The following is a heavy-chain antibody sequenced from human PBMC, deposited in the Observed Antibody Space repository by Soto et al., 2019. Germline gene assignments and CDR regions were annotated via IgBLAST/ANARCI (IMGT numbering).Heavy chain of an antibody. J-gene: IGHJ5*02. Sequence: GASLQVSCKTYCYTVPTCGINWFRQAPGQGLEWMGWISPYNGNTKYAQSLQGRVTMTTDTSTSTAYMELRSLRSDDTAVYYCARVPTHTHGDSDKNNWFDHWGQGNLVTV. D-gene: IGHD3-9*01. V-gene: IGHV1-18*04. CDR1: CYTVPTCG. CDR3: ARVPTHTHGDSDKNNWFDH. CDR2: ISPYNGNT.